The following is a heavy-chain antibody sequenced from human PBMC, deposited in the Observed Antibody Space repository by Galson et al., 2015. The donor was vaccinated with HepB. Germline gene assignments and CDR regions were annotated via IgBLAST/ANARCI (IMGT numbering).Heavy chain of an antibody. Sequence: SLRLSCAASGFTVSNNYMSWVRQAPGKGLEWVSVIYSGGSTYYEDSVKGRFTISRDNSKNKLYLQMSSLRAEDTAVYYCARDVNTGMAATWGQGTLVTVSS. CDR1: GFTVSNNY. CDR3: ARDVNTGMAAT. J-gene: IGHJ5*02. D-gene: IGHD6-13*01. V-gene: IGHV3-66*01. CDR2: IYSGGST.